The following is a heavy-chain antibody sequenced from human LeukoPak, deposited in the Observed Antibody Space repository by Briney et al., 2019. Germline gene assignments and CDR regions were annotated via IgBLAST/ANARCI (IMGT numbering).Heavy chain of an antibody. CDR2: IYHSGST. CDR1: GGSISSSYW. V-gene: IGHV4-4*02. CDR3: ARRGESGSSNGFDY. J-gene: IGHJ4*02. Sequence: SGTLSLTCAVSGGSISSSYWWSWVRQPPGKGLEWIGEIYHSGSTNYNPSLKSRVTISVDTSKNQFSLKLSSVTAADTAVYYCARRGESGSSNGFDYWGQGTLVTVSS. D-gene: IGHD1-26*01.